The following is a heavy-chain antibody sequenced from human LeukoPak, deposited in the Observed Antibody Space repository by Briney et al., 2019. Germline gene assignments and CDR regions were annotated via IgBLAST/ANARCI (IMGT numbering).Heavy chain of an antibody. CDR3: ARDPHVEYYYYYGMDV. D-gene: IGHD3-3*01. V-gene: IGHV3-7*01. Sequence: GGSLRLSCAASGFTFSSYWMGWVRQAPGKGLEWVANIKQDGSEKYYVDSVKGRFTISRDNAKNSLYLQMNSLRAEDTAVYYCARDPHVEYYYYYGMDVWGQGTTVTVSS. CDR1: GFTFSSYW. CDR2: IKQDGSEK. J-gene: IGHJ6*02.